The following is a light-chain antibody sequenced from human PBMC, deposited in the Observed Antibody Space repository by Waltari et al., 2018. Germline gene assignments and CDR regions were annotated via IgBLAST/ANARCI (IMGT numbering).Light chain of an antibody. V-gene: IGLV2-14*03. J-gene: IGLJ2*01. Sequence: QSALTQPASVSGSPGQSITISCTGTSSEVGGYNYVSWYQQHPGKAPKLMIYDVSNRPSGVSNRFSGSKSGNTASLTIPGLQAEDEADYYCSSYTSSSVVVFGGGTKLTVL. CDR3: SSYTSSSVVV. CDR2: DVS. CDR1: SSEVGGYNY.